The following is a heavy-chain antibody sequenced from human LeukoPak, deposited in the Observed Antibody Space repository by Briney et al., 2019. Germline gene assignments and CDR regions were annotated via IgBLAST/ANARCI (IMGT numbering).Heavy chain of an antibody. CDR3: GRGPSGNIAVAASV. J-gene: IGHJ4*02. Sequence: PGGSLTLSCTASGFTFSSYGKHWVRHAPGKGLEWVALISNDRDNKYYADSVKGRFTISRDNSKNTLYLKINSLRSEETAVYYCGRGPSGNIAVAASVWGQGTLVTVPS. CDR1: GFTFSSYG. V-gene: IGHV3-30*03. CDR2: ISNDRDNK. D-gene: IGHD6-19*01.